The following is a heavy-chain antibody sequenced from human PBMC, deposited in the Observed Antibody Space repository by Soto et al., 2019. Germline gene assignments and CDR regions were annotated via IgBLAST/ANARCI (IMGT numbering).Heavy chain of an antibody. CDR2: ISGGSDYI. CDR1: GFSFASYS. Sequence: PGGSLRLSCAASGFSFASYSMNWVRQAPGKGLEWVSSISGGSDYIYYGDSVKGRFTISRDNARNSVHLQMNSLRDEDTALYYCARGNGFPMNYYGMDVWGQGTTVTVSS. CDR3: ARGNGFPMNYYGMDV. J-gene: IGHJ6*02. V-gene: IGHV3-21*01. D-gene: IGHD4-17*01.